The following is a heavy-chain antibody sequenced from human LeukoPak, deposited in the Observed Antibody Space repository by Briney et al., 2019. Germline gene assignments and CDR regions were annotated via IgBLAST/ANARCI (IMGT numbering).Heavy chain of an antibody. D-gene: IGHD6-19*01. CDR1: GYTFTSYD. V-gene: IGHV1-8*01. CDR3: ARNGWLGYYYYGMDV. CDR2: MNPNSGNT. J-gene: IGHJ6*02. Sequence: ASVKVSCKASGYTFTSYDINWVRQATGQGLEWMGWMNPNSGNTGYAQKFQGRVTMTRSTSISTAYMELSSLRSEDTVVYYCARNGWLGYYYYGMDVWGQGTTVTVSS.